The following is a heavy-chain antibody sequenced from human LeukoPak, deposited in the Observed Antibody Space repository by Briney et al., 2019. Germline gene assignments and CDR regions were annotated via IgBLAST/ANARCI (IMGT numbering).Heavy chain of an antibody. J-gene: IGHJ4*02. CDR2: IYSGGST. CDR1: GFTFSSYG. D-gene: IGHD3-16*01. Sequence: GGSLRLSCAASGFTFSSYGMHWVRPAPGKGLEWVSVIYSGGSTYYADSVKGRFTISRDNSKNTIYLQMNSLRAEDTAVYYCARDRGAPGGIWGQGTLVTVSS. V-gene: IGHV3-NL1*01. CDR3: ARDRGAPGGI.